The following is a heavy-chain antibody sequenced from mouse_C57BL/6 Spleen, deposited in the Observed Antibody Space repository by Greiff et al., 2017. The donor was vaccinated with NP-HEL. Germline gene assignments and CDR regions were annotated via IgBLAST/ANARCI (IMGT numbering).Heavy chain of an antibody. CDR3: ARDCDYGGAMDY. CDR2: ISDGGSYT. J-gene: IGHJ4*01. CDR1: GFTFSSYA. D-gene: IGHD2-4*01. Sequence: EVQVVESGGGLVKPGGSLKLSCAASGFTFSSYAMSWVRQTPEKRLEWVATISDGGSYTYYPDNVKGRFTISRDNAKNNLYLQMSHLKSEDTAMYYCARDCDYGGAMDYWGQGTSVTVSS. V-gene: IGHV5-4*01.